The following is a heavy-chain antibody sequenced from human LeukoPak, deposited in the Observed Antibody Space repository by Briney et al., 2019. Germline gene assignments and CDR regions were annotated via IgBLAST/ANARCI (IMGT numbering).Heavy chain of an antibody. CDR3: ARERYSGSYPVFDY. J-gene: IGHJ4*02. Sequence: GGSLRLSCAASGFTFSSYSMNWVRQAPGKGLEWVSSISSSSSYIYYADSVKGRFTVSRDNAKNSLYLQMNSLRAEDTAVYYCARERYSGSYPVFDYWGQGTLVTVSS. CDR2: ISSSSSYI. V-gene: IGHV3-21*01. D-gene: IGHD1-26*01. CDR1: GFTFSSYS.